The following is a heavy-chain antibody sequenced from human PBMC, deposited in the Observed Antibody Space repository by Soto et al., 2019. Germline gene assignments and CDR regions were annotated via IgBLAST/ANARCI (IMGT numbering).Heavy chain of an antibody. CDR1: GGSISSYY. D-gene: IGHD3-3*01. CDR2: IYYSGST. V-gene: IGHV4-59*01. CDR3: ARYYDFWSGPYYYYYGMDV. Sequence: PSETLSLTCTVSGGSISSYYWSWIRQPPGKGLEWIGYIYYSGSTNYNPSLKSRVTISVDTSKNQFSLKLSSVTAADTAVYYCARYYDFWSGPYYYYYGMDVWGQGTTVT. J-gene: IGHJ6*02.